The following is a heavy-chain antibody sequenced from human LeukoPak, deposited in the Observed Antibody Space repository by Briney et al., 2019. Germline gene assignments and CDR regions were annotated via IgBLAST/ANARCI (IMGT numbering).Heavy chain of an antibody. D-gene: IGHD2-2*01. CDR2: IRSKTHGEAI. V-gene: IGHV3-15*07. J-gene: IGHJ4*02. CDR1: GFTFSNVW. CDR3: ARGYCSSTSCYAGDY. Sequence: GGSLRLSCAASGFTFSNVWMNWVRQAPGKGLEWVGRIRSKTHGEAIDYAAPVRGRFTISRDDSKNTLYLQLNSLKTEDTAVYYCARGYCSSTSCYAGDYWGQGTLVTVSS.